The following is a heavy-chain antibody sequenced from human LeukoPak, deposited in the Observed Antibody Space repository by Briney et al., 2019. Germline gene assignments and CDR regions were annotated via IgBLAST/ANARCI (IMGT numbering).Heavy chain of an antibody. CDR3: TTVTYLWSFDY. CDR2: IKSKSGGGTT. Sequence: PGGSLRLSCAASGFTFSNAWMSWVRQAPGKGLEWVARIKSKSGGGTTDYAAPVKGRFTISRDDSKNTLYLQMNSLKTEDTAVYYCTTVTYLWSFDYWGQGTLVTVSS. V-gene: IGHV3-15*01. J-gene: IGHJ4*02. CDR1: GFTFSNAW. D-gene: IGHD3-10*01.